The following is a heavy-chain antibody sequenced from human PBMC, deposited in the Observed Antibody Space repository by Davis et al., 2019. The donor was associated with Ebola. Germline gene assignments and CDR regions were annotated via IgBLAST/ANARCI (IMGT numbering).Heavy chain of an antibody. CDR3: ARGRGRFGELIKNWFDP. V-gene: IGHV1-3*01. Sequence: ASVKVSCKASGYTFPSYPIHWVRQGPGQRLDWMGWINAAVGNTKYSQKFQGRVTMTEDTSTDTAYMELSSLRSEDTAVYYCARGRGRFGELIKNWFDPWGQGTLVTVSS. CDR2: INAAVGNT. J-gene: IGHJ5*02. CDR1: GYTFPSYP. D-gene: IGHD3-10*01.